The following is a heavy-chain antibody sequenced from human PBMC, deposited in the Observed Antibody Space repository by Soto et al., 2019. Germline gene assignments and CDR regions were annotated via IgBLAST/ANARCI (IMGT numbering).Heavy chain of an antibody. CDR1: GGSISSYY. D-gene: IGHD6-13*01. J-gene: IGHJ5*02. V-gene: IGHV4-59*08. Sequence: PSETLSLTCTVSGGSISSYYWSWIRQPPGKGLEWIGYIYYSGSTNYNPSLKSRVTISVDTSKNQFSLKLSSVTAADTAVYYCARRLASIAAAGQNWFDPWGQGTLVTVSS. CDR3: ARRLASIAAAGQNWFDP. CDR2: IYYSGST.